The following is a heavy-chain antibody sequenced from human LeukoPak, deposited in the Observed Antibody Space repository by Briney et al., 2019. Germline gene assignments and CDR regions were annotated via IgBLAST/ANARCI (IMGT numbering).Heavy chain of an antibody. CDR2: IRYDGSKK. Sequence: GGSLRLSCAASGFTFSSYGMHWVRQAPGKGLEWVAFIRYDGSKKYYADSVKGRFTISRDNSKNTLYLQMNSLRAEDTAVYYCAKEGDYLSGEHWGQGTLVTVSS. V-gene: IGHV3-30*02. D-gene: IGHD4-17*01. CDR3: AKEGDYLSGEH. J-gene: IGHJ4*02. CDR1: GFTFSSYG.